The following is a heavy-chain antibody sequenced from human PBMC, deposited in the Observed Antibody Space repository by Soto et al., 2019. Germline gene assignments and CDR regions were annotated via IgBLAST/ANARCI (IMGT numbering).Heavy chain of an antibody. V-gene: IGHV1-24*01. CDR2: FDPEDGET. CDR1: GYTLTELS. J-gene: IGHJ3*02. Sequence: ASVKVSCKVSGYTLTELSMHWVRQAPGKGLEWMGGFDPEDGETIYAQKFQGRVTMTEDTSTDTAYMELSSLRSEDTAVYYCATWNYDSSGYYLPAFDIWGQGTMVTVSS. CDR3: ATWNYDSSGYYLPAFDI. D-gene: IGHD3-22*01.